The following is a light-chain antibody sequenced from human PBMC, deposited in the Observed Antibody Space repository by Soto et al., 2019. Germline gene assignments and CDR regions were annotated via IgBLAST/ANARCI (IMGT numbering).Light chain of an antibody. J-gene: IGLJ2*01. CDR3: SSYTSSSTLVV. Sequence: QSALTQPASVSGSPGQSITISCTGTSSDVGGYNYVSWYQQHPGKAPKLMIYEVSNRPSGVSNRFSGSKSGNTASLTISGLQAEDEADYYFSSYTSSSTLVVFCGVTKLTVL. V-gene: IGLV2-14*01. CDR2: EVS. CDR1: SSDVGGYNY.